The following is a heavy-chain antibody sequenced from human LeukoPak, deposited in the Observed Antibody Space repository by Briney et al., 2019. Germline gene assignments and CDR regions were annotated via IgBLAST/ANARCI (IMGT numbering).Heavy chain of an antibody. J-gene: IGHJ4*02. CDR2: INPNSGGT. V-gene: IGHV1-2*02. CDR3: AREKNGSGSYYNGRRPPYY. Sequence: ASVKVSCKASGYTFTSYGISWVRQAPGQGLEWMGWINPNSGGTNYAQKFQGRVTMTRDTSISTAYMELSRLRSDDTAVYYCAREKNGSGSYYNGRRPPYYWGQGTLVTVSS. D-gene: IGHD3-10*01. CDR1: GYTFTSYG.